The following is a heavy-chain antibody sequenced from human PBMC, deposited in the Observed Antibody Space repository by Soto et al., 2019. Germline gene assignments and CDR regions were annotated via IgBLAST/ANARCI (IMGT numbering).Heavy chain of an antibody. CDR1: GFTFSSYS. CDR3: ARDPDNGYDYRYYFDY. V-gene: IGHV3-21*02. CDR2: ISSSSSYI. D-gene: IGHD5-12*01. J-gene: IGHJ4*02. Sequence: EVQLVESGGGLVKPGGSLRLSCAASGFTFSSYSMNWVRQAPGKGLEWVSSISSSSSYIYHIDSVKGRFSISRDNAKNSLYRQMNSLRAEDAAVYYCARDPDNGYDYRYYFDYWGQGTLGTVSS.